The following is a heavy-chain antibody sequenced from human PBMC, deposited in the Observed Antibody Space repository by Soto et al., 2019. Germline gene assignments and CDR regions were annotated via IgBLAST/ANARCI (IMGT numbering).Heavy chain of an antibody. D-gene: IGHD2-15*01. CDR2: IIPMFGTA. CDR3: ARRYCISSSCYLYGMDV. V-gene: IGHV1-69*12. CDR1: GGTFSTYA. Sequence: QVHLVQSGAEVKKPGSSVKVSCKASGGTFSTYAISWVRQAPGQGLEWMGGIIPMFGTANYAQKFQGRVTITADESTSTAYMELSSLRSEDTAVFYCARRYCISSSCYLYGMDVWGQGTTVTVSS. J-gene: IGHJ6*02.